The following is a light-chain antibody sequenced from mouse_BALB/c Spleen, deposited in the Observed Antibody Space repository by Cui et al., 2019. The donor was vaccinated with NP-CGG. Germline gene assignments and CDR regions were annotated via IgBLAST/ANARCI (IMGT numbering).Light chain of an antibody. V-gene: IGLV1*01. CDR3: ALWYSNHWV. Sequence: VVTQASACTTSPGETVTLTCRSSTGTVTTSNYANWVQEKPDHLFTGLIGGTNNRAPGVPARFSGSLIGDKAALTITGAQTEDEAIYFCALWYSNHWVFGGGTKLTVL. J-gene: IGLJ1*01. CDR2: GTN. CDR1: TGTVTTSNY.